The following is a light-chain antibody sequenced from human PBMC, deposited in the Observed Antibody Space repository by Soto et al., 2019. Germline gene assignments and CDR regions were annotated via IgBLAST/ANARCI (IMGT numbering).Light chain of an antibody. CDR3: QQLNSFPIP. CDR1: QGIATC. CDR2: GAS. J-gene: IGKJ3*01. V-gene: IGKV1-9*01. Sequence: IQLTQSPSSLSASVGDRVTISCRASQGIATCLAWYQQKPGKAPKLLIYGASTLQSGVPSRFSGSGSGTDFTLNISSLQPEDFATYYCQQLNSFPIPFGPGTKVDIK.